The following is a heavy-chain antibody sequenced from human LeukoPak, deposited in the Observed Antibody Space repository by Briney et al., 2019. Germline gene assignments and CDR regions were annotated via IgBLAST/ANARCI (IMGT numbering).Heavy chain of an antibody. Sequence: PGGSLRLSCAASGFTFSSYAMSWVRQAPGKGLEWVSAISGSGGSTYYADSVKGRFTISRDSSKNTLYLQMNSLRAEDTAVYYCANSVVAATTVFYFDYWGQGTLVTVSS. V-gene: IGHV3-23*01. D-gene: IGHD2-15*01. CDR2: ISGSGGST. CDR1: GFTFSSYA. J-gene: IGHJ4*02. CDR3: ANSVVAATTVFYFDY.